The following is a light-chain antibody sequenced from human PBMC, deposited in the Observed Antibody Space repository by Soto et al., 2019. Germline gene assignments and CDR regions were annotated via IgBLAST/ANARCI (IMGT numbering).Light chain of an antibody. CDR1: QSVSSD. CDR2: GAS. J-gene: IGKJ3*01. V-gene: IGKV3-15*01. Sequence: VVMTQSPATLSLSPGERATLSCRASQSVSSDLAWYQQKPGQAPRLLIYGASTRATDIPARFSGGGSGTEFTLTISNLQSEDFGIYYCQQYNDWPPITFGPGTKVDIK. CDR3: QQYNDWPPIT.